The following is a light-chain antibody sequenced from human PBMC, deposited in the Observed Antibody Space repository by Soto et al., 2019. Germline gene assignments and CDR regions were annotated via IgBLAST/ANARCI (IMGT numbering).Light chain of an antibody. J-gene: IGKJ4*01. CDR1: QSVSSF. CDR3: QQRSNWPRGLT. V-gene: IGKV3-11*01. Sequence: EIVVTQSPATLSLSPGERATLSCRASQSVSSFLAWYQQKPGQAPRLLIYDASNRATGIPARFRCSGSGTDFALTITILDPENFEVYYCQQRSNWPRGLTCGGGTKVDIK. CDR2: DAS.